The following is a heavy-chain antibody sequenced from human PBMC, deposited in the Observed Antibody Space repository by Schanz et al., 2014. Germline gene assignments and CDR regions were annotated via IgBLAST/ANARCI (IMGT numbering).Heavy chain of an antibody. J-gene: IGHJ4*02. Sequence: QVQLVQSGAEVKKPGSSMKVSCKASGGTFSTYPINWLRQAPGQGLEWMGRIIPILGIANYAQKFQGRVTITADKSTFTAYMDVSSLRSEDTAVYYCASSGAGYSSSWDFDYCGQGTLVTVPS. V-gene: IGHV1-69*02. CDR3: ASSGAGYSSSWDFDY. CDR2: IIPILGIA. CDR1: GGTFSTYP. D-gene: IGHD6-13*01.